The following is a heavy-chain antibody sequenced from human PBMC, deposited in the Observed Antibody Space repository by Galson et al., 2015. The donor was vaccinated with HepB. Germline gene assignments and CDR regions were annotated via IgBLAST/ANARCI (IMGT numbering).Heavy chain of an antibody. J-gene: IGHJ4*02. V-gene: IGHV3-30-3*01. CDR2: ISYDGSNK. CDR3: ARAIWWPFPPADY. Sequence: SLRLSCAASGFTFSSYAMHWVRQAPGKGLEWVAVISYDGSNKYYADSVKGRFTISRDNSKNTLYLQMNSLRAEDTAVYYCARAIWWPFPPADYWGQGTLVTVSS. D-gene: IGHD5-12*01. CDR1: GFTFSSYA.